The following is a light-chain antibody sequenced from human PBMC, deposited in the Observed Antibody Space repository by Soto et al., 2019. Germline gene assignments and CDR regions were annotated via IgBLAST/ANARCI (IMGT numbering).Light chain of an antibody. CDR1: QSVLYNSNNKNH. Sequence: DFVMTQAPDSLAVSLGERATINCKSSQSVLYNSNNKNHLGWFQQKPGHPPKLLIYGASFRPSGVPDRFSGSGSGTDFTLTISSLQADDFATYYCQQYNSYSNTFGGGTKVEIK. J-gene: IGKJ4*01. V-gene: IGKV4-1*01. CDR3: QQYNSYSNT. CDR2: GAS.